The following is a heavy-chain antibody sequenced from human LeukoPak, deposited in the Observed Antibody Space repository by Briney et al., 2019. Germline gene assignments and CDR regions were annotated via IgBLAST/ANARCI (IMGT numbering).Heavy chain of an antibody. CDR3: ARYYYDSSGYYYFDY. V-gene: IGHV4-31*03. CDR2: IYYSGST. Sequence: SETLSLTCTVSGGSISSGGYYWSWIRQHPGKGLEWIGYIYYSGSTYYNPSLKSRVTVSVDTSKNQFSLKLSSVTAADTAVYYCARYYYDSSGYYYFDYWGQGTLVTVSS. J-gene: IGHJ4*02. D-gene: IGHD3-22*01. CDR1: GGSISSGGYY.